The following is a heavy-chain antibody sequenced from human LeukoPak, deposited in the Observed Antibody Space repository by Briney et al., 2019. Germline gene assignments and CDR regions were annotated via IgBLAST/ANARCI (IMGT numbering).Heavy chain of an antibody. V-gene: IGHV4-39*07. Sequence: SETLSLTCNVSGGSISSSSYYWGWIRQPPGKGLEWIGSFYYSGNTYYNPFLKSRVTISVDTSKNQFSLKLTSVAAADTAVYYAARSNYALYYYYYMDVWGKGTTVTVSS. CDR3: ARSNYALYYYYYMDV. CDR2: FYYSGNT. D-gene: IGHD3-16*01. J-gene: IGHJ6*03. CDR1: GGSISSSSYY.